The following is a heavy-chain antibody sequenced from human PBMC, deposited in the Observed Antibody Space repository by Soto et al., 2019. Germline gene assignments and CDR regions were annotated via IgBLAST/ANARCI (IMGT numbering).Heavy chain of an antibody. D-gene: IGHD3-16*01. CDR1: GFSFGNYW. CDR2: IKPDGSEN. CDR3: ARKSGAFGGSLDL. J-gene: IGHJ5*02. V-gene: IGHV3-7*05. Sequence: GGSLRLSCAASGFSFGNYWMSWFRQAPGKSLEWLADIKPDGSENRSVASVKGRFTISGDNAENSLILQMNSLRVEDTANYYCARKSGAFGGSLDLWGQGTVVTVSS.